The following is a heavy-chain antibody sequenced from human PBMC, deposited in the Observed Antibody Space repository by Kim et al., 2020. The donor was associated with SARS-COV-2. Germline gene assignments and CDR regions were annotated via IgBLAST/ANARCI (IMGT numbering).Heavy chain of an antibody. D-gene: IGHD3-22*01. V-gene: IGHV3-23*01. J-gene: IGHJ1*01. Sequence: GGSLRLSCAASGFTFSSYAMSWVRQAPGKGLEWVSTISGSGAGSTYYADSVKGRFTISRENSKNTLYLHMNSLRAEDTAIYYFAKDVMSYYYDSSGFNWG. CDR3: AKDVMSYYYDSSGFN. CDR1: GFTFSSYA. CDR2: ISGSGAGST.